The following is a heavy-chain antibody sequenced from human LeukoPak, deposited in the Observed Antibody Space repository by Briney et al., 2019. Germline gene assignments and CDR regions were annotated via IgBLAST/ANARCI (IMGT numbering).Heavy chain of an antibody. J-gene: IGHJ4*02. Sequence: GGSLRLSCATSGFSFSTYSMNWVRQPPGKGLEWVSYISSSDTIYYADSVKGRFTISRDNAKNSLYLQMNSLRAEDTAVYYCARIGYGGSSFDYWGQGTLVTVSS. CDR2: ISSSDTI. V-gene: IGHV3-48*04. D-gene: IGHD1-26*01. CDR3: ARIGYGGSSFDY. CDR1: GFSFSTYS.